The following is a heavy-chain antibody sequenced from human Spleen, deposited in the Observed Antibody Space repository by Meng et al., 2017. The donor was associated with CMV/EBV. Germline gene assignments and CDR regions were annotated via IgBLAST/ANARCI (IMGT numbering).Heavy chain of an antibody. D-gene: IGHD2/OR15-2a*01. CDR3: ARSCNGNTCPFDF. V-gene: IGHV1-69*11. CDR2: IIPIHATT. J-gene: IGHJ4*02. Sequence: KASDGTFRNYAVTWVRTAPGQGLEWMGRIIPIHATTNYAQKFRGRLTITADQSTGTAYMELSSLRSEDAAFYYCARSCNGNTCPFDFWGQGTLVTVSS. CDR1: DGTFRNYA.